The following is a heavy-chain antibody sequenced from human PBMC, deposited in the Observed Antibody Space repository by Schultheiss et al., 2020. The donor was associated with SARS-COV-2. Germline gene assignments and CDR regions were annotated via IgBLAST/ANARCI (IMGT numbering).Heavy chain of an antibody. D-gene: IGHD3-22*01. CDR3: ARDRDSSGYYPFDY. Sequence: SETLSLTCAVSGGSISSGGYSWSWIRQPPGKGLEWIGYIYHSGSTYYNPSLNSRVTISVDSSKNQFSLKLSSVTAADTAVYYCARDRDSSGYYPFDYWGQGTLVTVSS. CDR1: GGSISSGGYS. J-gene: IGHJ4*02. V-gene: IGHV4-30-2*01. CDR2: IYHSGST.